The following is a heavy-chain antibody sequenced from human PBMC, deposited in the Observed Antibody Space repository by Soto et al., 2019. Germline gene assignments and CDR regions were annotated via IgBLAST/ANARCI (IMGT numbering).Heavy chain of an antibody. CDR3: TGDSYYGNIYYGMAV. V-gene: IGHV3-74*01. J-gene: IGHJ6*02. D-gene: IGHD3-10*01. CDR1: GFTFSSYW. Sequence: EVQLVESGGGLVQPGGSLRLSCVASGFTFSSYWMHWVRQAPGKGLVWVARINTAGGYTNYTDSVKGRFTISRDNAKNALDLQMNSLQAEDTAVYYCTGDSYYGNIYYGMAVWGQGTTVTVSS. CDR2: INTAGGYT.